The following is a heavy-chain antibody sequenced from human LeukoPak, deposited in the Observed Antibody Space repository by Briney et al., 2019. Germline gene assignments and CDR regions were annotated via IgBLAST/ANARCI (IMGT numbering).Heavy chain of an antibody. D-gene: IGHD6-13*01. CDR2: IYPSGST. J-gene: IGHJ4*02. V-gene: IGHV4-61*02. CDR1: GGSISSGSYY. CDR3: ARAPYTSSWTSDY. Sequence: SETLSLTCAVSGGSISSGSYYWSWIRQPAGKGLEWIGRIYPSGSTNYNPSLKSRVTISADTSKNQFSLNLSSVTAADTAVYYCARAPYTSSWTSDYWGQGTLVTVSS.